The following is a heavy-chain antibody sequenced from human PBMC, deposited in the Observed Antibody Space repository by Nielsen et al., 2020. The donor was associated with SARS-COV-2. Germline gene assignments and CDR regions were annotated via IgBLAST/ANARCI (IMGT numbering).Heavy chain of an antibody. CDR3: ARGIFYCSSTSCYTAYFQH. CDR2: IIPIFGTA. D-gene: IGHD2-2*02. Sequence: WVRQAPGQGLEWMGGIIPIFGTANYAQKFQGRVTITADESTSTAYMELSSLRSEDTAVYYCARGIFYCSSTSCYTAYFQHWGQGTLVTSPQ. V-gene: IGHV1-69*01. J-gene: IGHJ1*01.